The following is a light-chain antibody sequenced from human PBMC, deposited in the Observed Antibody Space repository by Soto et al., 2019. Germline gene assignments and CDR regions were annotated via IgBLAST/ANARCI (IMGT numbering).Light chain of an antibody. CDR2: EVS. V-gene: IGLV2-23*02. CDR1: SSDVGSYNL. Sequence: QSALTQPASVSGSPGQSITISCTGTSSDVGSYNLVSWYQQHPGKAHKLMIYEVSKRPSGVSNRFSGSKSGNTASLTISGLQAEDEADYYCCSYAGSSTPYVFGTGTKLTVL. CDR3: CSYAGSSTPYV. J-gene: IGLJ1*01.